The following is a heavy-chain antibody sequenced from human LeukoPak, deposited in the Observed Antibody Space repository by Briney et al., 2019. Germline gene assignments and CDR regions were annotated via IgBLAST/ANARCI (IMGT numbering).Heavy chain of an antibody. Sequence: PGGSLRLSCAASGFTFSSYAMHWVRQAPGKGLEWVAVISYDGSNKYYADSVKGRFTISRDNSKNTLYLQMNSLRAEDTAVYYCARDGDSSSSLGYYYYYYYMDVWGKGTTVTVSS. CDR3: ARDGDSSSSLGYYYYYYYMDV. CDR2: ISYDGSNK. D-gene: IGHD6-6*01. V-gene: IGHV3-30*01. J-gene: IGHJ6*03. CDR1: GFTFSSYA.